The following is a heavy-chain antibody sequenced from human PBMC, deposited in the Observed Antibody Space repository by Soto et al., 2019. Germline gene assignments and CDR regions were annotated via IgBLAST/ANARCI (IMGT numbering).Heavy chain of an antibody. CDR3: ASGAALYHDTSRD. D-gene: IGHD3-22*01. CDR1: GFNFTIHA. CDR2: MSPGGNSQ. Sequence: HPGGSLRLCCAAPGFNFTIHALHWIRQAPGEGLEWVAVMSPGGNSQYYADSVKGRFTISRDTSKSTLYLQMTSLRPEDTAVYYCASGAALYHDTSRDCGQRAPGTVS. J-gene: IGHJ1*01. V-gene: IGHV3-30-3*01.